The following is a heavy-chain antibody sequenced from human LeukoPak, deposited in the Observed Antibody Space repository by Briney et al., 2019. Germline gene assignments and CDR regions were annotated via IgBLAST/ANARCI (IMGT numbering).Heavy chain of an antibody. CDR3: AKVYFDILTGYYRGPNFDY. V-gene: IGHV3-30*18. J-gene: IGHJ4*02. D-gene: IGHD3-9*01. Sequence: GRSLRLSCAPSGFTFNNYGMHWVRQAPGKGLEWVAVISYDGSIKYYADSVKGRFTISRDNSKNTLYLQMDTLRAEDSAVYYCAKVYFDILTGYYRGPNFDYWGQGTLVTVSS. CDR1: GFTFNNYG. CDR2: ISYDGSIK.